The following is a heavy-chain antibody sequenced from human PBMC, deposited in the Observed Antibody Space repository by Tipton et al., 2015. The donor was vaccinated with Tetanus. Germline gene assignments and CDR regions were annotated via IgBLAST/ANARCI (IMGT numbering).Heavy chain of an antibody. V-gene: IGHV1-8*02. CDR1: GYTFTSYY. Sequence: QLVQSGAEVKKPGASVKVSCKASGYTFTSYYMHWVRQAPGQGLEWMGWMNPNSGNTGYAQKFQGRVTMTRNTSISTAYMELSSLRSEDTAVYYCARAGAYYGVVDYWGQGTLVTVSS. D-gene: IGHD4-17*01. J-gene: IGHJ4*02. CDR2: MNPNSGNT. CDR3: ARAGAYYGVVDY.